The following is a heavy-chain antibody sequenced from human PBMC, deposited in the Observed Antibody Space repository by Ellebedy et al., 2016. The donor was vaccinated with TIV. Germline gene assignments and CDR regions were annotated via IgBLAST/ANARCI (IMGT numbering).Heavy chain of an antibody. D-gene: IGHD6-13*01. CDR2: ISYDGSNK. V-gene: IGHV3-30*18. J-gene: IGHJ5*02. Sequence: GGSLRLSXAASGFTFSSYGMHWVRQAPGKGLEWVAVISYDGSNKYYADSVKGRFTISRDNSKNTLYLQMNSLRAEDTAVYYCAKDLFHLEQQWGFDPWGQGTLVTVSS. CDR1: GFTFSSYG. CDR3: AKDLFHLEQQWGFDP.